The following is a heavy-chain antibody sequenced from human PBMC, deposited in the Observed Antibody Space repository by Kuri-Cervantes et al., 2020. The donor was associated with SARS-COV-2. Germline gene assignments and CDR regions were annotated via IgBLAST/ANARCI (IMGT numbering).Heavy chain of an antibody. CDR2: IYSGGRT. CDR3: ARHPKTIPQYHFDY. D-gene: IGHD2/OR15-2a*01. J-gene: IGHJ4*02. V-gene: IGHV3-53*01. Sequence: GGSLRLSCAASGFIVSSNQMTWVRQAPGKGLEWVSVIYSGGRTEYEDSVKGRFSISRDTSKNTLYLHMNSLRAEDTAVYHCARHPKTIPQYHFDYWGQGTLVTVSS. CDR1: GFIVSSNQ.